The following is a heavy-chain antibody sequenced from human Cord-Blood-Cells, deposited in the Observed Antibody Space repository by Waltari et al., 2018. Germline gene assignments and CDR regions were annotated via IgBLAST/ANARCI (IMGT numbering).Heavy chain of an antibody. CDR3: ARLVGGSYPERHFDY. Sequence: QVQLVQSGAEVKKPGASVKVSCKASGYTFTSYAMHWVRQAPGQRLEWMGWINAGNGNTKYSQTFQGRVTITRDTSASTAYMELSSRRSEDTAVYYCARLVGGSYPERHFDYWGQGTLVTVSS. CDR2: INAGNGNT. J-gene: IGHJ4*02. CDR1: GYTFTSYA. D-gene: IGHD1-26*01. V-gene: IGHV1-3*01.